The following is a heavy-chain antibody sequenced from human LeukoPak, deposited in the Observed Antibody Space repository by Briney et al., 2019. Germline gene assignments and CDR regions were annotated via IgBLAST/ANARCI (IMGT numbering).Heavy chain of an antibody. J-gene: IGHJ4*02. CDR3: AKVGRDGYNFHY. V-gene: IGHV4-4*02. CDR1: GGSISSSNW. CDR2: IYHSGST. Sequence: SGTLSLTCAVSGGSISSSNWWSWVRQPPGKGLEWIGEIYHSGSTNYNPSLKSRVTISVDTSKNQFSLKLSSVTAADTAVYYCAKVGRDGYNFHYWGQGNLVTVSA. D-gene: IGHD5-24*01.